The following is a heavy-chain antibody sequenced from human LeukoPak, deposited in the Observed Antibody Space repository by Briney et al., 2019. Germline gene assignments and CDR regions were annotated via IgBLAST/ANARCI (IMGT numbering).Heavy chain of an antibody. CDR1: GFSFSRFS. Sequence: PGGSLRLSCAASGFSFSRFSMNWVRQAPGKGLEWISSITSDSNQIFYSASVKGRFTISRDNADRLLFLQMNSLRADDTAVYYCASEGLVETTFWADDAFDVWGRGTMVTVSS. V-gene: IGHV3-21*01. CDR3: ASEGLVETTFWADDAFDV. D-gene: IGHD2/OR15-2a*01. CDR2: ITSDSNQI. J-gene: IGHJ3*01.